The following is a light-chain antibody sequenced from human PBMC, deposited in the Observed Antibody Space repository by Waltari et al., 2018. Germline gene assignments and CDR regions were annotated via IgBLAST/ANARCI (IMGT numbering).Light chain of an antibody. V-gene: IGKV3-20*01. Sequence: EIVLTQSPGTLSLSPGERATLSCRASQSVSRALAWYQQKPGQAPRLLTYGGTMDTGIPYRFSGSGSGTDFSLTISRLEPEDFAVYYCQHYVRLPATFGQGTKVEIK. CDR3: QHYVRLPAT. J-gene: IGKJ1*01. CDR2: GGT. CDR1: QSVSRA.